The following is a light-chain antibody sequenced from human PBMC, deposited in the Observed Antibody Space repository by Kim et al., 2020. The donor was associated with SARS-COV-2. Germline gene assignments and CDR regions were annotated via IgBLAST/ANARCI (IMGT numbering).Light chain of an antibody. J-gene: IGLJ3*02. Sequence: RVTIACTGGSSNIGAGYDVHWYQQLPGTAPKLLIYGNSKRPSGVPDRFSGSKSGTSAFLAITGLQAEDEADYYCQSYDSSLSGSVFGGGTQLTVL. CDR3: QSYDSSLSGSV. CDR1: SSNIGAGYD. CDR2: GNS. V-gene: IGLV1-40*01.